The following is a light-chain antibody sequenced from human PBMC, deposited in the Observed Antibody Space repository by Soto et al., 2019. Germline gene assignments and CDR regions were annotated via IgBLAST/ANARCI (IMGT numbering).Light chain of an antibody. CDR1: QSINNN. Sequence: EIVMAQSPATLSVSPGERVTLSCRASQSINNNLAWYQQKPGQAPRLLIYAASTRATGLPVRFSGSGSGTDFTLTISSLEPEDFAIYYCQQRDYWQVTFGQGTRL. V-gene: IGKV3-15*01. CDR2: AAS. CDR3: QQRDYWQVT. J-gene: IGKJ5*01.